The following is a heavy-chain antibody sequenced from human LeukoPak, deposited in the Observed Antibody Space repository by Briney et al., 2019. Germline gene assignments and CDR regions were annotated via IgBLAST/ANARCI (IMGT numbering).Heavy chain of an antibody. CDR3: VRWFGEFNNWFDP. D-gene: IGHD3-10*01. V-gene: IGHV4-34*01. CDR2: INHSGST. CDR1: GGSFSGYY. J-gene: IGHJ5*02. Sequence: PSETLSLTCAVYGGSFSGYYWSWIRQPPGKGLEWIGEINHSGSTNYNPSLKSRVTISVDTSKNQFSLKLSSVTAADTAVYYCVRWFGEFNNWFDPWGQGTLVTVSS.